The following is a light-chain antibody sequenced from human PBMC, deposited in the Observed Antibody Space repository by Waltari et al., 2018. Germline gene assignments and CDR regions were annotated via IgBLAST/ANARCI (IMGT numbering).Light chain of an antibody. CDR2: DVT. Sequence: QSALTQPRSVSGSPGPSVTISCTGPSSDVGGYDYVSWYQHHPGKAPKLIICDVTKRPSGVPDRFSGSKSGNTASLTISGLQAEDEADYYCCSYAGRYTHVVFGGGTKLTVL. V-gene: IGLV2-11*01. CDR3: CSYAGRYTHVV. J-gene: IGLJ2*01. CDR1: SSDVGGYDY.